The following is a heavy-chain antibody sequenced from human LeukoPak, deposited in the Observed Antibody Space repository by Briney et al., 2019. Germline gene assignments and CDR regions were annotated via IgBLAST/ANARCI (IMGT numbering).Heavy chain of an antibody. CDR2: IYYSGST. CDR1: GGSTSSGDYY. D-gene: IGHD4-23*01. V-gene: IGHV4-30-4*08. Sequence: SETLSLTCTVSGGSTSSGDYYWSWIRQPPGKGLEWIGYIYYSGSTYYNPSLKSRVTISVDTSKNQFSLKLSFVTAADTAVYYCARVTSGVTPDYWGQGTLVTVSS. CDR3: ARVTSGVTPDY. J-gene: IGHJ4*02.